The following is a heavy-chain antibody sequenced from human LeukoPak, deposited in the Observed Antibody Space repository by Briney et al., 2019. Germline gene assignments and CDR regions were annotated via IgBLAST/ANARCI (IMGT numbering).Heavy chain of an antibody. D-gene: IGHD3-22*01. CDR3: AKDLRRSYYYDSSGYWCGAFFI. J-gene: IGHJ3*02. CDR2: IRSDGSNK. Sequence: PGASPKLSCAASGFTFSSYGMHWVRQAPGQGLEWEAFIRSDGSNKYYADYVKGRFTISRDKSKNTPYLQMHSLRAEDTAVYYCAKDLRRSYYYDSSGYWCGAFFIWGQGTMVTVSS. V-gene: IGHV3-30*02. CDR1: GFTFSSYG.